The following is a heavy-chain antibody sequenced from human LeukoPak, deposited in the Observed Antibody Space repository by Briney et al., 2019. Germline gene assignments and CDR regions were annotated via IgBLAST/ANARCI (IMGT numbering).Heavy chain of an antibody. J-gene: IGHJ4*02. Sequence: GASVKVSCKASGYTFTSDYMHWVRQAPGQWLEWMGIINPSGGSTSYAQKFQGRVTMTRDTSTSTVYMELSSLRSDDTAVYYCARVLRVAPYYLDYWGQGTLVTVSS. CDR3: ARVLRVAPYYLDY. V-gene: IGHV1-46*01. CDR2: INPSGGST. D-gene: IGHD3-10*01. CDR1: GYTFTSDY.